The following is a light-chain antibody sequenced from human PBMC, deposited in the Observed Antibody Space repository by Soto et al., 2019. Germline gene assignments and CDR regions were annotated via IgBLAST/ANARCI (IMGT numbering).Light chain of an antibody. CDR1: QSVRTGY. CDR2: DAS. V-gene: IGKV3-20*01. J-gene: IGKJ1*01. CDR3: QHYGDSRT. Sequence: EIVLTQSPGTLSLSPGERATLSCRASQSVRTGYLAWYQQKPGQAPRLLIYDASSRATGIPDRFSGSGSGTDFTLTISRLEPEDFAVYYCQHYGDSRTFGQGTKVDIK.